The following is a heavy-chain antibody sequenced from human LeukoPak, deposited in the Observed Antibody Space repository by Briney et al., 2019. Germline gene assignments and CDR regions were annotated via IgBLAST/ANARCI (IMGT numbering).Heavy chain of an antibody. CDR2: IYPGDSDT. CDR1: GYSFSSFW. D-gene: IGHD2-2*02. J-gene: IGHJ3*02. V-gene: IGHV5-51*01. CDR3: ARHYAPPIRKGDAFDI. Sequence: GESLKISCKGSGYSFSSFWIGWVRQMPGKGLEWMGIIYPGDSDTRYSPSFQGQVTISADKSNSTAYLQWSSLKASDTAMYYCARHYAPPIRKGDAFDIWGQGTMVTVSS.